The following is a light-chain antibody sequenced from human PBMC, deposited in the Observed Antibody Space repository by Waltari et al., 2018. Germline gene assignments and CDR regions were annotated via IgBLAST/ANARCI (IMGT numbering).Light chain of an antibody. CDR1: PSNIGAGYA. CDR2: GNN. V-gene: IGLV1-40*01. J-gene: IGLJ1*01. Sequence: QSVLTQPPSVSGAPGQTITISCTGSPSNIGAGYAVHWYQQLPGTAPTLLIYGNNIRPSGVPDRFSGSKSGASASLAITGLQAEDEADYYCQSYDRSLGGFVFGTGTEVTVL. CDR3: QSYDRSLGGFV.